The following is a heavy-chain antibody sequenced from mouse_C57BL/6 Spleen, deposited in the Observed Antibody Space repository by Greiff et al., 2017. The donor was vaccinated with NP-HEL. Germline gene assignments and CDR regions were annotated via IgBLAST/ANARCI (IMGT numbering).Heavy chain of an antibody. CDR3: ASQGDGNRDWYFDV. D-gene: IGHD2-1*01. J-gene: IGHJ1*03. CDR2: IYPGSGNT. V-gene: IGHV1-66*01. Sequence: QVQLQQSGPELVKPGASVKISCKASGYSFTSYYIHWVKQRPGQGLEWIGWIYPGSGNTKYNEKFKGKATLTADTSSSTAYMQLSSLTSEDSAVYYCASQGDGNRDWYFDVWGTGTTVTVSS. CDR1: GYSFTSYY.